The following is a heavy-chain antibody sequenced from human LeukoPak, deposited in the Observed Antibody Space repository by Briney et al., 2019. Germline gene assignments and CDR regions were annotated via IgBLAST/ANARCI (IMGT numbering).Heavy chain of an antibody. V-gene: IGHV3-23*01. J-gene: IGHJ4*02. D-gene: IGHD3-3*01. CDR3: ARGEDDFWSGYNNY. CDR2: ISGSGGST. Sequence: GGSLRLSCAASGFTFSSYAMSWVRQAPGKGLEWVSAISGSGGSTYYADSVKGRFTISRDNSKNTLYLQMNSLRAEDTAVYYCARGEDDFWSGYNNYWGQGTLVTVSS. CDR1: GFTFSSYA.